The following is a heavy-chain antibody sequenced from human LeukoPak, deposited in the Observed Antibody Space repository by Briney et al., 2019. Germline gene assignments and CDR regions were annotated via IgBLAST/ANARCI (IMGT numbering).Heavy chain of an antibody. CDR2: FWPGGGP. V-gene: IGHV4-61*02. D-gene: IGHD2-2*02. J-gene: IGHJ4*02. CDR1: GDSISSGNYY. Sequence: KSSQTLSLTCTVSGDSISSGNYYWNWIRQPAGKGLEWIGRFWPGGGPSYKPSLKSRVTISVDTSKNQFSLKLSSVTAADTAAYYCAKSPNVRLASCSSTSCYSFDYWGQGTLVTVSS. CDR3: AKSPNVRLASCSSTSCYSFDY.